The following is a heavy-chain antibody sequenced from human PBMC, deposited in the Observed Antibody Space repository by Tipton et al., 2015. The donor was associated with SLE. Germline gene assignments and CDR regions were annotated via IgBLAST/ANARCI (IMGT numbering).Heavy chain of an antibody. J-gene: IGHJ4*02. CDR2: IYYSGST. CDR3: ASRPRGIRPIDY. CDR1: GGSISSGGYY. Sequence: TLSLTCAVYGGSISSGGYYWSWIRQHPGKGLEWIGYIYYSGSTYYNPSLRSRVTISVDTSKNQFSLKLSSATAADTAVYYCASRPRGIRPIDYWGQGTLVTVSS. V-gene: IGHV4-31*11. D-gene: IGHD3-16*01.